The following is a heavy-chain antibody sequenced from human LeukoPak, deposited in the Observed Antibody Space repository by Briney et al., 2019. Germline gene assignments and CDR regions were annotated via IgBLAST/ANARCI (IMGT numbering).Heavy chain of an antibody. J-gene: IGHJ6*02. Sequence: GASVKVSCKASGYTFTGYYMHWVRQAPGQGLEWMGWINPNSGGTNYAQKFQGRVTMTRDTSISTAYMELSRLRSDDTAVYYCARDDCSGGSCYSGRHYYYYGMDVWGQGTTVTVSS. CDR1: GYTFTGYY. CDR3: ARDDCSGGSCYSGRHYYYYGMDV. CDR2: INPNSGGT. D-gene: IGHD2-15*01. V-gene: IGHV1-2*02.